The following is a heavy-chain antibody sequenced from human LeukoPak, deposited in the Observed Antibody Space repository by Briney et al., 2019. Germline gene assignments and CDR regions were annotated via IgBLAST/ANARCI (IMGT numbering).Heavy chain of an antibody. J-gene: IGHJ5*02. V-gene: IGHV3-30*03. CDR2: ISSDGTNK. CDR3: ARSAGGPSNL. CDR1: GFTFSNYA. Sequence: GGSLRLSCAASGFTFSNYAMDWARQAPGKGLEWVAVISSDGTNKDYSDSVKGRFTISRDNFKNTLFLQMNSLRAEDTAVYYCARSAGGPSNLWGQGTLVIVSS.